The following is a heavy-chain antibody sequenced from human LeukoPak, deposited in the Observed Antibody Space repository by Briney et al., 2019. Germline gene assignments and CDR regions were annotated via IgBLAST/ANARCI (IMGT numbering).Heavy chain of an antibody. CDR1: GFSFSNYW. Sequence: GGSLRLSCVVSGFSFSNYWMHWVRHAPGKGLVWVSRINSDGATTNYAASVKGRFTISRDNAKNTLYLQMNGLRAEDTAVYYCARGIVGPTGDYWGQGTLVTVSS. J-gene: IGHJ4*02. CDR3: ARGIVGPTGDY. D-gene: IGHD1-26*01. V-gene: IGHV3-74*01. CDR2: INSDGATT.